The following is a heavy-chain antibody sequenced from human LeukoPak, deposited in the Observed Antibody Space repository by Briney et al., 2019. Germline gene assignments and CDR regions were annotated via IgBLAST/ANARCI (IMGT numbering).Heavy chain of an antibody. V-gene: IGHV3-74*01. D-gene: IGHD3-9*01. CDR3: ASSILAASDY. CDR1: GFTFRSYW. CDR2: INSDGSST. J-gene: IGHJ4*02. Sequence: GGSLRLSCAASGFTFRSYWMHWVRQAPGKGLVWVSRINSDGSSTNYADSVKGRFTISRDNAKNTLYPQMNSLRAEDTAVYYCASSILAASDYWGQGTLVTVSS.